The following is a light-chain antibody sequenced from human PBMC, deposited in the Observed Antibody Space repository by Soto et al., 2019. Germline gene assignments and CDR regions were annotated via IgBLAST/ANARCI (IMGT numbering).Light chain of an antibody. CDR2: EVS. Sequence: QSVLTQPASVSGSPGQSITISCTGTSSDVGTYNSVSWYQQYPGKAPKVMIFEVSSRPSGVSHRFSGSKTGNTASLTISGLQAEDEADYYCSSYTNISSYVFGTGTKVTVL. CDR3: SSYTNISSYV. V-gene: IGLV2-14*01. CDR1: SSDVGTYNS. J-gene: IGLJ1*01.